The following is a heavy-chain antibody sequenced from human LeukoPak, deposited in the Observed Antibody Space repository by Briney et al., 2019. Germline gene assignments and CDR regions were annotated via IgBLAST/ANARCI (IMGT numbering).Heavy chain of an antibody. CDR1: GYSFTSYW. D-gene: IGHD6-19*01. CDR3: ARPSSGWDLTGAFDI. CDR2: IYPSDSDT. J-gene: IGHJ3*02. V-gene: IGHV5-51*01. Sequence: GEALKISCKGSGYSFTSYWIGWVRQMPGKGLEWMGIIYPSDSDTRYSPSFQGQVTISADKSISTAYLQWSSLKASDTAMYYCARPSSGWDLTGAFDIWGQGTMVTVSS.